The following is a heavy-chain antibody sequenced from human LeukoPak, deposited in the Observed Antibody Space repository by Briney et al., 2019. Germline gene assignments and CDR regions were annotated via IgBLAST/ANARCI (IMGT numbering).Heavy chain of an antibody. CDR1: GFTFRTFW. CDR3: ARSGMAVAATPWD. Sequence: PGGSLRLSCAASGFTFRTFWMTWVRQAPGKGLEWVANINQEGGERYYVDSLKGRFTISRDNAKNSLYLQMNSLRVEDTAVYYCARSGMAVAATPWDWGQGTLVTVSS. J-gene: IGHJ4*02. V-gene: IGHV3-7*05. CDR2: INQEGGER. D-gene: IGHD6-19*01.